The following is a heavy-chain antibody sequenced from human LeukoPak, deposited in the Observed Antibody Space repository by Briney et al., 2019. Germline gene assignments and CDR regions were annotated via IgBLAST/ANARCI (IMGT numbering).Heavy chain of an antibody. CDR1: GYTFTINA. CDR2: INTNTGNP. D-gene: IGHD6-13*01. V-gene: IGHV7-4-1*02. Sequence: ASVKVSCKASGYTFTINAMNWVRQAPGQGLEWMGRINTNTGNPTYAQGFTGRFVFSLDTSVSTAYLQISGLKAEDTAVYYCARNDNIAAAYFDYWGQGTLVTVSS. CDR3: ARNDNIAAAYFDY. J-gene: IGHJ4*02.